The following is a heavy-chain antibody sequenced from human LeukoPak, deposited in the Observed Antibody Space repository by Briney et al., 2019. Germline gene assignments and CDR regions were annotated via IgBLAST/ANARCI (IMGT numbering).Heavy chain of an antibody. CDR2: IIPIFGTA. J-gene: IGHJ4*02. D-gene: IGHD2-15*01. CDR1: GGAFTSSA. CDR3: AQTSIGYCSGGSCYPHY. Sequence: SVKVSCKASGGAFTSSAISWVRHAPGQGLEWMGGIIPIFGTANYAQKFQGRVTITADKSTSTAYMELSSLRSEDTAVYYCAQTSIGYCSGGSCYPHYWGQGTLVTVSS. V-gene: IGHV1-69*06.